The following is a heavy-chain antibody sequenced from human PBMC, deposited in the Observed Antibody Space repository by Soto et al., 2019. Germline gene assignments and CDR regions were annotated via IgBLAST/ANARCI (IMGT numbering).Heavy chain of an antibody. CDR3: ARMEAMGIWEYYFDY. D-gene: IGHD1-26*01. J-gene: IGHJ4*02. CDR2: IFGGGNDP. CDR1: GFPFSSFA. V-gene: IGHV3-23*01. Sequence: EVHLLESGGGLVQPGGSLRLSCVASGFPFSSFAMAWVRQAPGKGLAWVSTIFGGGNDPYYADFVKGRLTISRDNSKNTVYLQINSLRAEDTAIYFCARMEAMGIWEYYFDYWGQGTQVIVSS.